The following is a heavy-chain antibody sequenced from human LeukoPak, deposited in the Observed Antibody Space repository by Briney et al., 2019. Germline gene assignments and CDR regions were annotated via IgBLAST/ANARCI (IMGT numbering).Heavy chain of an antibody. V-gene: IGHV3-33*06. D-gene: IGHD4-23*01. CDR3: AKGVSWFDP. Sequence: GGPLRLSCAASGSSFEIYGMHWFRQSPGKGLEWVAVIWFDGSEKYYADSVKGRFTISRDNSKNTLYLQMNSLRAEDTAVYYCAKGVSWFDPWGQGTLVTVSS. CDR2: IWFDGSEK. J-gene: IGHJ5*02. CDR1: GSSFEIYG.